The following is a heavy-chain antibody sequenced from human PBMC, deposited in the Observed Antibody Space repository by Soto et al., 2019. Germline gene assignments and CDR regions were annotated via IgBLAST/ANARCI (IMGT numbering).Heavy chain of an antibody. V-gene: IGHV3-21*01. D-gene: IGHD2-15*01. Sequence: GGSLRLSCAASGFNFNSYTINWVRQAPGKRLEWLSSISSSGYIFSTDSVRGRFTISRDNAKNSVYLHINSLRAEDTAVYFCARDCSGGSCYPGMDVWGQGTTVTVSS. CDR1: GFNFNSYT. CDR3: ARDCSGGSCYPGMDV. J-gene: IGHJ6*02. CDR2: ISSSGYI.